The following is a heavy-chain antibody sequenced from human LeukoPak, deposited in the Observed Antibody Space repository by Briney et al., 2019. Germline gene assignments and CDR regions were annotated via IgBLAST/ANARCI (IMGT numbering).Heavy chain of an antibody. CDR3: ARHLSGVTGYTYGRGIDY. CDR1: GFTFSSYW. V-gene: IGHV3-7*01. D-gene: IGHD5-18*01. Sequence: PGGSLRLSCAASGFTFSSYWMSWVRQAPGKGLEWVANIKKDGSEKYYVDSVKGRFTISRDNAKTSLYLQMISQRAEDTAVYYCARHLSGVTGYTYGRGIDYWGQGTLVTVSS. J-gene: IGHJ4*02. CDR2: IKKDGSEK.